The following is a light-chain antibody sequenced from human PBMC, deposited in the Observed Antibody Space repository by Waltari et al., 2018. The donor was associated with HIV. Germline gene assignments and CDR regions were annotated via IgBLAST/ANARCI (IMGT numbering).Light chain of an antibody. CDR1: SSYIWAYDS. Sequence: QSALTQPPSASGSLGQSVTISCTGSSSYIWAYDSVSWFQQHHRRAPKLLLYEVTRRPSTVSDRFSGSRSGSTAFLTVAGLQPDDEATYFCSSYGDSLRVLFGGGTNVTVL. CDR2: EVT. CDR3: SSYGDSLRVL. V-gene: IGLV2-8*01. J-gene: IGLJ3*02.